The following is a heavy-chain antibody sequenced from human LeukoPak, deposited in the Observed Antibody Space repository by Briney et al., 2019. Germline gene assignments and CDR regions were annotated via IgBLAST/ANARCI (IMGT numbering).Heavy chain of an antibody. V-gene: IGHV4-34*01. CDR3: ARHKMGIQLWLLRAFDI. CDR1: GGSFSGYY. Sequence: SETLSLTCAVYGGSFSGYYWSWIRQPPGKGLEWIGEINHSGSTNYNPSLKSRVTISVDTSKNQFSLKLSSVTAADTAVYYCARHKMGIQLWLLRAFDIWGQGTMVTVSS. J-gene: IGHJ3*02. D-gene: IGHD5-18*01. CDR2: INHSGST.